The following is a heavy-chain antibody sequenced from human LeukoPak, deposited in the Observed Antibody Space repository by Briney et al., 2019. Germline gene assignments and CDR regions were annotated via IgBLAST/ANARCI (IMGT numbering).Heavy chain of an antibody. CDR3: ARGVHVRKYDSNDNCFDP. CDR2: INPSGDNR. V-gene: IGHV1-46*01. Sequence: GASVKVSCKASRYIFTNYYIHWVRQAPGQGLEWMGIINPSGDNRNYAQKFQGRVTVTRDISTSTVYMELSSLRSEDTAVYYCARGVHVRKYDSNDNCFDPWGQGTLVTVSS. D-gene: IGHD3-22*01. J-gene: IGHJ5*02. CDR1: RYIFTNYY.